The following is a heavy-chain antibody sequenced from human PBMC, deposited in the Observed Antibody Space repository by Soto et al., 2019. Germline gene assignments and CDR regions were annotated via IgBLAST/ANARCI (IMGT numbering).Heavy chain of an antibody. Sequence: GASVKVSCKASGGTFSSYAISWVRQAPGQGREWMGGIIPIFGTANDAQKFQGRVTITADESTSTADMELSSLRSEDTAGYYCARPRTIGEGAFDIWGPGTMVTVSS. CDR3: ARPRTIGEGAFDI. CDR2: IIPIFGTA. D-gene: IGHD3-9*01. V-gene: IGHV1-69*13. J-gene: IGHJ3*02. CDR1: GGTFSSYA.